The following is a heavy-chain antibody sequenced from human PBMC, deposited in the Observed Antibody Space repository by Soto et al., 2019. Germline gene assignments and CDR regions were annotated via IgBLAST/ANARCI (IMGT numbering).Heavy chain of an antibody. CDR3: ARKGVAFDY. Sequence: EVQLVQSGGGLVQPGGSLRLSCAASGFTFSSNSMNWVGQAPGKGLEWISYISTTSSSIYYADSVKGRFTISRDNAKNSLFLQMNSLRDEDTAVYYCARKGVAFDYWGQGALVTVSS. CDR2: ISTTSSSI. CDR1: GFTFSSNS. D-gene: IGHD3-3*01. V-gene: IGHV3-48*02. J-gene: IGHJ4*02.